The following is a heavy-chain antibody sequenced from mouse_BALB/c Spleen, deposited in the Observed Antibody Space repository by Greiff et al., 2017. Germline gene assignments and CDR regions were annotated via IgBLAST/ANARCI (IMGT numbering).Heavy chain of an antibody. CDR3: ARAFYYYGSSYGYAMDY. Sequence: EVKLMESGGGLVQPGGSLKLSCAASGFTFSSYGMSWVRQTPDKRLELVATINSNGGSTYYPDSVKGRFTISRDNAKNTLYLQMSSLKSEDTAMYYCARAFYYYGSSYGYAMDYWGQGTSVTVSS. CDR1: GFTFSSYG. J-gene: IGHJ4*01. V-gene: IGHV5-6-3*01. D-gene: IGHD1-1*01. CDR2: INSNGGST.